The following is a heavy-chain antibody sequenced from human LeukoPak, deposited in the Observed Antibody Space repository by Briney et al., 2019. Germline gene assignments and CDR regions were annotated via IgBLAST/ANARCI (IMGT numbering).Heavy chain of an antibody. Sequence: GASVKVSCKASGYTFTSYDINWVRQATGQGLEWMGWMNPNSGNTGYAQKFQGRVTITRNTSISTAYMELSSLRSEDTAVYYCARGRRTSGYSFYYMDVWGKGTTVTVSS. V-gene: IGHV1-8*03. CDR2: MNPNSGNT. D-gene: IGHD5-18*01. CDR3: ARGRRTSGYSFYYMDV. CDR1: GYTFTSYD. J-gene: IGHJ6*03.